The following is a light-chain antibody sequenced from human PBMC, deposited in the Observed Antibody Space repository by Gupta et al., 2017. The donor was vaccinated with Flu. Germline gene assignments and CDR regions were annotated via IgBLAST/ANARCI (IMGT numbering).Light chain of an antibody. Sequence: QSALTQPASVSGSPGQSIAISCTGTSSDVDGYDFVSWYQQYPGKAPKLMIYDVTNRPSGVSNRFSGSKSGNTASLTISGLQAEDEAHYYCSAYRRNTSDVVFGGGTKVTVL. CDR2: DVT. V-gene: IGLV2-14*01. J-gene: IGLJ2*01. CDR3: SAYRRNTSDVV. CDR1: SSDVDGYDF.